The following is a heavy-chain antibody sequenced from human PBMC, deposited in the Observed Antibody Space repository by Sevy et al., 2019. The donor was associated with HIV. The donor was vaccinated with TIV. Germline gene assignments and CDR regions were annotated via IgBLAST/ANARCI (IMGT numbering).Heavy chain of an antibody. Sequence: GGSLRLSCAASGFTFSSYSMNWVRQAPGKGLEWVSSISSSSSYIYYADSVKGRFTISRDNAKNSLYLQMNSLRAEETAVYYCARCSGGSCYGNWFDPWGQGTLVTVSS. CDR2: ISSSSSYI. D-gene: IGHD2-15*01. V-gene: IGHV3-21*01. CDR3: ARCSGGSCYGNWFDP. CDR1: GFTFSSYS. J-gene: IGHJ5*02.